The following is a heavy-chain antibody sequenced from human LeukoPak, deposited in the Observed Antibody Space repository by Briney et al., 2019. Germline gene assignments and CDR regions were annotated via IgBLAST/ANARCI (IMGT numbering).Heavy chain of an antibody. D-gene: IGHD1-26*01. Sequence: GSLRLSCAASGFTVSSNFMSWVRQAPGKGLEWVSLIYGGGSTYYADSVKGRFTISRDNSKNTLYLQMNSLRAEDTAVYYCAAGIVAAFGVFDYWGQGTLVTVSS. J-gene: IGHJ4*02. CDR3: AAGIVAAFGVFDY. V-gene: IGHV3-66*02. CDR2: IYGGGST. CDR1: GFTVSSNF.